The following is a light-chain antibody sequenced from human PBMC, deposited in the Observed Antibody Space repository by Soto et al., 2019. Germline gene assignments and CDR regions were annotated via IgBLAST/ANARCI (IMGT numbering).Light chain of an antibody. V-gene: IGLV2-14*01. CDR1: NSDVGRYNY. CDR2: EVS. Sequence: QSVLTQPASVSGSPGQSITISCTGTNSDVGRYNYVSWYQQQPGKAPKLMIYEVSNRPSGVSNRFSGSKSGNTASLTISGLQAEDEADYYCSSYTTSSTAYVFGIGTQLTVL. CDR3: SSYTTSSTAYV. J-gene: IGLJ7*01.